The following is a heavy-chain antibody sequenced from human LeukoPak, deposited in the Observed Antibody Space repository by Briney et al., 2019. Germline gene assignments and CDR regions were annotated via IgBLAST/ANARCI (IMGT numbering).Heavy chain of an antibody. Sequence: SETLSLTCTVSGGSISSYYWSWIRQPAGKGLEWIGRIYTSGSTNYNPSLKSRVTMSVDTSKNQFSLKLSSVTAADTAVYYCARDAHYCSSTSCYYYYYYYYMDVWGKGTTVIVSS. CDR3: ARDAHYCSSTSCYYYYYYYYMDV. CDR1: GGSISSYY. D-gene: IGHD2-2*01. V-gene: IGHV4-4*07. CDR2: IYTSGST. J-gene: IGHJ6*03.